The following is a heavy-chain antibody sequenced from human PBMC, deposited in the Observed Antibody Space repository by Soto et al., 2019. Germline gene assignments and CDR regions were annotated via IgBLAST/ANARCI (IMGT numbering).Heavy chain of an antibody. Sequence: SETLSLNCTVSCGPINRGDYYWSWIRQPPGKGLEWIGYIYYSGSTYYNPSLKSRVTISVDTSKNQFSLKLSSVTAADTAVYYCARGGGYDYFIDYWGQGTLVTVSS. CDR3: ARGGGYDYFIDY. CDR1: CGPINRGDYY. V-gene: IGHV4-30-4*01. CDR2: IYYSGST. J-gene: IGHJ4*02. D-gene: IGHD5-12*01.